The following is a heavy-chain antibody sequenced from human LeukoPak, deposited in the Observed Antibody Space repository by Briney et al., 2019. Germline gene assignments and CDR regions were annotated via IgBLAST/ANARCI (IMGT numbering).Heavy chain of an antibody. CDR3: ARGTVTTLFDY. J-gene: IGHJ4*02. Sequence: KTSETLSLTCFVTGGSISYYYWSWIRQPAGKGLEWIGRLYTSGSTDYNPSFKSRVTMSVDTSKNQFSLKLRSVTAADTAVYYCARGTVTTLFDYWGQGTLVTVSS. D-gene: IGHD4-17*01. CDR2: LYTSGST. V-gene: IGHV4-4*07. CDR1: GGSISYYY.